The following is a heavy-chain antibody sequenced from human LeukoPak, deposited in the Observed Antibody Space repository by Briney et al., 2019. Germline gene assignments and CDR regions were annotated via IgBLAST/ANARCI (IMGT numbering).Heavy chain of an antibody. V-gene: IGHV1-69*05. CDR1: GGTFSSYA. J-gene: IGHJ4*02. Sequence: SVKVSCKASGGTFSSYAISWVRQAPGQGLEWMGRIIPIFGTANYAQKFQGRVTITTDESTSTAYMEPSSLRSEDTAVYYCARGGEWEHFDYWGQGTLVTVSS. CDR3: ARGGEWEHFDY. CDR2: IIPIFGTA. D-gene: IGHD1-26*01.